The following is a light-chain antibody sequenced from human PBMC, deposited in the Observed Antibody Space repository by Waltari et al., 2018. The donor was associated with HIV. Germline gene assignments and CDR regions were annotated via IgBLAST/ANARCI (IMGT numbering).Light chain of an antibody. CDR2: RNN. Sequence: SVLTQPPSASGTPGQRVIISCSGSTSNIGNNYVFWYQHLPGTAPKLLSHRNNRRPSGVPDRFSGSTSGTSASLAISGLRSEDEADYYCVAWDEGARGVVFGGGTKVAVL. J-gene: IGLJ2*01. CDR1: TSNIGNNY. V-gene: IGLV1-47*01. CDR3: VAWDEGARGVV.